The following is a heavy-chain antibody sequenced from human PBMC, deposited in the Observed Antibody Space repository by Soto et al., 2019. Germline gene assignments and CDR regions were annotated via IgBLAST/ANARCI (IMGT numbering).Heavy chain of an antibody. V-gene: IGHV3-43D*04. Sequence: GGSLRLSCAASGFTLDDYAMHWVRQAPGKGLEWVSLISWDGGSTYYADSVKGRFTISRDNSKNSLYLQMNSLRAEDTALYYCAKSNRPYYYYGMDVWGQGTTVTVSS. J-gene: IGHJ6*02. CDR1: GFTLDDYA. D-gene: IGHD4-4*01. CDR2: ISWDGGST. CDR3: AKSNRPYYYYGMDV.